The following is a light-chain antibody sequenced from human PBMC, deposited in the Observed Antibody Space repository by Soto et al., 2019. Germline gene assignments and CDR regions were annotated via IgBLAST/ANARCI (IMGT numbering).Light chain of an antibody. CDR2: AGF. CDR3: HHYARSLQV. Sequence: ELVLTQSPAILSLSPGERATLSCRASERVLNNQLAWYQLRPGQAPRLLITAGFSRATGIPVRFSGSGSGTDFSLTISRLEPEDFAVYYCHHYARSLQVFGPGTKVDMK. J-gene: IGKJ3*01. CDR1: ERVLNNQ. V-gene: IGKV3-20*01.